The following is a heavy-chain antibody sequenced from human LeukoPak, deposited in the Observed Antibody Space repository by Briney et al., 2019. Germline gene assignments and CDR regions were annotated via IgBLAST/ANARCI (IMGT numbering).Heavy chain of an antibody. V-gene: IGHV4-59*08. J-gene: IGHJ4*02. CDR3: ARPKYYYDSSGYAY. Sequence: SETLSLTCTVSGGSISTYYWSWIRQPPGKGLEWIGYIYYSGSTNYNPSLKSRVTISVDTSKNQFSLKLSSVTAADTAVYYCARPKYYYDSSGYAYWGRGTLVTVSS. CDR1: GGSISTYY. CDR2: IYYSGST. D-gene: IGHD3-22*01.